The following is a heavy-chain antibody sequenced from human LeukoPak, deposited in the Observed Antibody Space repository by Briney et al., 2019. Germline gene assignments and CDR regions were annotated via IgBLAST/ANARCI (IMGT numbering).Heavy chain of an antibody. J-gene: IGHJ4*02. V-gene: IGHV3-20*04. D-gene: IGHD3-22*01. CDR2: INWNGGST. CDR1: GFTFDDYG. Sequence: GGSLRLSCAASGFTFDDYGMSWVRQAPGKGLEWVSGINWNGGSTGYADSVKGRFTLSRDNAKNSLYLQMNSLRAEDTALYYCARGGYYDSSVVYWGQGTLVTDPS. CDR3: ARGGYYDSSVVY.